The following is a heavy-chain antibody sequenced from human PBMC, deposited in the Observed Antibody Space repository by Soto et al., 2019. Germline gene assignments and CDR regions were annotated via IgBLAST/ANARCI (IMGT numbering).Heavy chain of an antibody. V-gene: IGHV3-30*03. CDR1: GFTFSSYG. CDR3: ARVHTSGWYSYFDY. D-gene: IGHD6-19*01. Sequence: PGGSLRLSCAASGFTFSSYGIHWVRQAPGKGLEWVAVISYDGSNRNYADSVKGRFTISRDNSKNTLYLQMNSLRAEDTAVYYCARVHTSGWYSYFDYWGQGTLVTAPQ. J-gene: IGHJ4*02. CDR2: ISYDGSNR.